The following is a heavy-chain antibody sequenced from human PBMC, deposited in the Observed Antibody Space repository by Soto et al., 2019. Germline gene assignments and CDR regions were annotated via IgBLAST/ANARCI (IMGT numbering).Heavy chain of an antibody. V-gene: IGHV4-31*02. CDR2: IYYSGST. J-gene: IGHJ6*02. Sequence: PSETLSLTCTVSGGSISSGGYYWSWIRHHPGKGLEWIGYIYYSGSTYYNPSLKSRVTISVDTSKNQFSLKLSSVTAADTAVYYCARVDWNGVYYGMDVWGQGTTVTVSS. CDR1: GGSISSGGYY. CDR3: ARVDWNGVYYGMDV. D-gene: IGHD1-1*01.